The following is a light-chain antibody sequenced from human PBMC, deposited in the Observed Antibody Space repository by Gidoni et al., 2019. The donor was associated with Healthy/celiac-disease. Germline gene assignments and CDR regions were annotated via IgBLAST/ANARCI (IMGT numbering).Light chain of an antibody. Sequence: PGTLSLSPGERATLSCRASQSVSSSYLAWYQQKPGQAPRLLIYDASSRATGIPDRFSGSGSGTDCTLTISRLEPEDFAVYYCQQYGSSQAFGQGTKVEIK. V-gene: IGKV3-20*01. CDR2: DAS. CDR1: QSVSSSY. J-gene: IGKJ1*01. CDR3: QQYGSSQA.